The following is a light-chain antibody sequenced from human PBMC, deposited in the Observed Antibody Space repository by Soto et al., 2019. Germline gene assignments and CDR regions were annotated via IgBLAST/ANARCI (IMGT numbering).Light chain of an antibody. CDR2: RAS. Sequence: EIVMTQSPATLSVSPGERVTLSCRASQSVSTNLAWYQQKPGQAPRVLIYRASTRATGIPPRFTGSGSGTEFPLTISNLQSEDFAVYYCQQYANWPPWTFGQGTKVEI. CDR3: QQYANWPPWT. J-gene: IGKJ1*01. V-gene: IGKV3-15*01. CDR1: QSVSTN.